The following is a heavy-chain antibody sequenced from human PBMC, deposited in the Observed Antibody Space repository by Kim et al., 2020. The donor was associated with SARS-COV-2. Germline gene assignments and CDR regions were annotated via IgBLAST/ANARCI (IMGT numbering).Heavy chain of an antibody. CDR2: VNPNTSDT. D-gene: IGHD1-26*01. J-gene: IGHJ4*02. Sequence: ASVKVSCKASGYTFTGFYMHWVRQAPGQGLEWMGWVNPNTSDTNYAQKFQGRVTMTRDTSINTAYMELRRLTSDDSAVYYCTIDGDSGSSYWGQGTLVTVSS. CDR1: GYTFTGFY. CDR3: TIDGDSGSSY. V-gene: IGHV1-2*02.